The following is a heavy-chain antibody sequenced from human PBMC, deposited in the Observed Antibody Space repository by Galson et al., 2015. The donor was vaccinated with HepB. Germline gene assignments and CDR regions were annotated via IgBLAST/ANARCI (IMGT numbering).Heavy chain of an antibody. J-gene: IGHJ5*01. CDR3: AKGYGLFDS. CDR1: GFAFDTHA. CDR2: MSGNGDST. D-gene: IGHD5-18*01. V-gene: IGHV3-23*01. Sequence: SLRLSCAASGFAFDTHAMRWVRQAPGRGLEWISGMSGNGDSTFYADSVKGRFTVSRDNSNTMLYLQMNSLRAEDAGLYFCAKGYGLFDSWGQGILVTVSS.